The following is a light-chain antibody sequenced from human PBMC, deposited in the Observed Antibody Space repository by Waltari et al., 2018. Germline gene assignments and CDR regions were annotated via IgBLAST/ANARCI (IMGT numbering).Light chain of an antibody. Sequence: EILMTQSPASLSVSPWERATLSCWAGQSVGINLAWYQQGPGQAPRLLIYGASNRATGIPARFSGSGSDTEFTLTISSLKSEDFAVYYCQQYNSWPRTFGQGTKVEIK. CDR2: GAS. CDR3: QQYNSWPRT. CDR1: QSVGIN. J-gene: IGKJ1*01. V-gene: IGKV3-15*01.